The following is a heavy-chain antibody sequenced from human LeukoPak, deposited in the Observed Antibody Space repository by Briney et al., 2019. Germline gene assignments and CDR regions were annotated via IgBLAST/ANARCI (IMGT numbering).Heavy chain of an antibody. CDR1: GYTFTGYY. Sequence: GASVKVSCKASGYTFTGYYMHWVRQAPGQGLEWMGIINPSGGSTNYAQKFQGRVTMTSDMSTSTVYLEINSLRSEDTAVYYCARGPIGVAVIGGRFDPWGQGTLVTVSP. CDR2: INPSGGST. D-gene: IGHD6-19*01. V-gene: IGHV1-46*01. CDR3: ARGPIGVAVIGGRFDP. J-gene: IGHJ5*02.